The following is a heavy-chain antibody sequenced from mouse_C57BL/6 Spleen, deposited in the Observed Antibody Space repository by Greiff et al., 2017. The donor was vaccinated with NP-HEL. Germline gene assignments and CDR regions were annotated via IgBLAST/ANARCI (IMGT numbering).Heavy chain of an antibody. CDR3: TRDYYDYDGYYFDY. CDR1: GFTFSSYA. J-gene: IGHJ2*01. D-gene: IGHD2-4*01. Sequence: EVQVVESGEGLVKPGGSLKLSCAASGFTFSSYAMSWVRQTPAKRLEWVAYISSGGDYIYYADTVKGRFTISRDNARNTLYLQMSSLKSEDTAMYYCTRDYYDYDGYYFDYRGQGTTLTVSS. CDR2: ISSGGDYI. V-gene: IGHV5-9-1*02.